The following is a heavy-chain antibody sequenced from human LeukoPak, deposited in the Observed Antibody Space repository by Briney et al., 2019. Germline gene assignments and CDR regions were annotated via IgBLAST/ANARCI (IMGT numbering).Heavy chain of an antibody. Sequence: PGGSLRLSCAASGFTFSSYSMNWVRQAPGKGLEWVSSISSNSSYIYYADSVKGRFTISRDNAKNLLYLQMNSLRAEHTAVYYCARDSSSPYYYYYMDVWGKGTTVTVSS. CDR3: ARDSSSPYYYYYMDV. V-gene: IGHV3-21*01. D-gene: IGHD6-13*01. CDR1: GFTFSSYS. CDR2: ISSNSSYI. J-gene: IGHJ6*03.